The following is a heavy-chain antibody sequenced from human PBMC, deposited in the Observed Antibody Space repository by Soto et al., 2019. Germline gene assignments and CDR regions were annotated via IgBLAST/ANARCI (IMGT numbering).Heavy chain of an antibody. J-gene: IGHJ6*02. CDR1: GLIFSDFY. CDR3: ARGHHGLEF. Sequence: QVQLVESGGGLVEPGGSLRLSCAASGLIFSDFYMSWIRQAPGKGLEWVSYISPTGNAVFDAAPVKGRFTISRDNAQNSLFLQRNNLRVEDTAVYYCARGHHGLEFWGQGTTVTVSS. CDR2: ISPTGNAV. V-gene: IGHV3-11*01.